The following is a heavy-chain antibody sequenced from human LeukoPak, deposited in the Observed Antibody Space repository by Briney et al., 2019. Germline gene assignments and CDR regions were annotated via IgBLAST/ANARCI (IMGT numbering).Heavy chain of an antibody. CDR3: ARVTWLQGFDY. CDR1: GFTFSSYSM. CDR2: IYHSGST. D-gene: IGHD5-24*01. V-gene: IGHV4-4*02. Sequence: PGGSLRLSCAASGFTFSSYSMNWVRQPPGKGLEWIGEIYHSGSTNYNPSLKSRVTISVDKSKNQFSLKLSSVTAADTAVYYCARVTWLQGFDYWGQGTLVTVSS. J-gene: IGHJ4*02.